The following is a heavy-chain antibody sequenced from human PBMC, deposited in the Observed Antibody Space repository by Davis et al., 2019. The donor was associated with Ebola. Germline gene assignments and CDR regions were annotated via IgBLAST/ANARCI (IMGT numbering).Heavy chain of an antibody. J-gene: IGHJ4*02. D-gene: IGHD7-27*01. CDR1: GFTFSGSA. Sequence: GESLKISCAASGFTFSGSAMHWVRQASGKGLEWVGRIRSKANSYATAYAASVKGRFTISRDDSKNTAYLQMNSLKTEDTAVYYCTSTLGTLDYWGQGTLVTVSS. V-gene: IGHV3-73*01. CDR2: IRSKANSYAT. CDR3: TSTLGTLDY.